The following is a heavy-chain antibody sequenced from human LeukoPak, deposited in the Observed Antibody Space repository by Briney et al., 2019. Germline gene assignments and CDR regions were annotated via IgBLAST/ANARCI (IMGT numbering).Heavy chain of an antibody. V-gene: IGHV4-39*01. CDR2: IYYSEST. CDR3: ARHGATSDYYLDY. D-gene: IGHD3-22*01. J-gene: IGHJ4*02. Sequence: PSETLSLTCTVSGVSISSNAYYWGWIRQPPGKGLEWIVSIYYSESTYYKSALKSRITISVDTSKNQFSLMLSPVTAAETAVYYCARHGATSDYYLDYWGQGILVTVSS. CDR1: GVSISSNAYY.